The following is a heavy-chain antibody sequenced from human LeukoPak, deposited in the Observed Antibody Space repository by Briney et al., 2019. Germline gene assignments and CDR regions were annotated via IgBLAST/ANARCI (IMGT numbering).Heavy chain of an antibody. CDR1: GFTFSSYA. CDR2: ISGSGGST. J-gene: IGHJ4*02. CDR3: AKSARHLRYFDKWDY. Sequence: GGSLRLSCAASGFTFSSYAMSRVRQAPGKGLEWVSAISGSGGSTYYADSVKGRFTISRDNSKNTLYLQMNSLRAEDTAVYYCAKSARHLRYFDKWDYWGQGTLVTVSS. D-gene: IGHD3-9*01. V-gene: IGHV3-23*01.